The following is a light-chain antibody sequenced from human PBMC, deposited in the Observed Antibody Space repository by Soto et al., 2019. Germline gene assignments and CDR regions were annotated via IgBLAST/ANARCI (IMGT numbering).Light chain of an antibody. CDR1: SSDVGGYNY. V-gene: IGLV2-14*01. J-gene: IGLJ1*01. CDR2: NVS. Sequence: QSFLTPAASVSVSPGQSITISCTGTSSDVGGYNYVSWYQQFPGKVPKLLIYNVSNRPSGVSNRFSGSKSGNTASLTSSGLQAEDEADYFCTSSTSGSLDVFGTGTKVTVL. CDR3: TSSTSGSLDV.